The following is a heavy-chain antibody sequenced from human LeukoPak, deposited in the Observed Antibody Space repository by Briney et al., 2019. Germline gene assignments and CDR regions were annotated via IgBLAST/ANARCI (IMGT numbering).Heavy chain of an antibody. CDR1: GGSISHFY. D-gene: IGHD3/OR15-3a*01. Sequence: TTSETLSLTCSVSGGSISHFYWSLIRQPAGKGLEWIGRIYRGGNTNYNPSLKSRVIMSVDTSKNQFALKLSSVTAADTAVYFCAGHPQGLAGGFDYWGQGTLVTVSS. V-gene: IGHV4-4*07. CDR2: IYRGGNT. J-gene: IGHJ4*02. CDR3: AGHPQGLAGGFDY.